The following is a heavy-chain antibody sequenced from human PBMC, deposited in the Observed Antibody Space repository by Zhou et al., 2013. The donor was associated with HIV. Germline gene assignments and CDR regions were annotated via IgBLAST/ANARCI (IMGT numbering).Heavy chain of an antibody. V-gene: IGHV4-38-2*02. CDR3: AREGGSGMAKDY. J-gene: IGHJ4*02. CDR1: GYSLSSGYY. Sequence: QVQLQESGPGLVKPSETLSLTCAVSGYSLSSGYYWGWIRQPPGKGLEWIGSIYHSGNTYYNPSLKSRVTISVDTSKNQFSLKLSSVTAADTAVYYCAREGGSGMAKDYWGQGTLVTVSS. CDR2: IYHSGNT. D-gene: IGHD5-18*01.